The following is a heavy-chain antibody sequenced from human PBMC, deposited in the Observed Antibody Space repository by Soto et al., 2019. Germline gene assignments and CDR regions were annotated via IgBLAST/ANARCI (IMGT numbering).Heavy chain of an antibody. J-gene: IGHJ4*02. V-gene: IGHV3-23*01. Sequence: GGSLRLSCAASGFTFSSYAMSWVRQAPGKGLEWVSTISGSGGSTYYADSVKGRFTISRDNSKNTLYLQMNSLRAEDTAVYYCAKDNYYGSGSYYLLFDYWGQGTLVTVSS. CDR2: ISGSGGST. CDR1: GFTFSSYA. D-gene: IGHD3-10*01. CDR3: AKDNYYGSGSYYLLFDY.